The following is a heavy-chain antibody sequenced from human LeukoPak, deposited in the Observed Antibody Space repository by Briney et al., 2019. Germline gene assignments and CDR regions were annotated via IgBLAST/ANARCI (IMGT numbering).Heavy chain of an antibody. CDR2: TSSSSSYI. Sequence: GGSLRLSCAASGFTFSSYSMNWVRQAPGKGLEWVSSTSSSSSYIYYADSVKGRFTISRDNAKNSLYLQMNSLRAEDTAVYYCARSKSYSYYGMDVWGQGTTVTVSS. J-gene: IGHJ6*02. CDR3: ARSKSYSYYGMDV. CDR1: GFTFSSYS. V-gene: IGHV3-21*01. D-gene: IGHD1-26*01.